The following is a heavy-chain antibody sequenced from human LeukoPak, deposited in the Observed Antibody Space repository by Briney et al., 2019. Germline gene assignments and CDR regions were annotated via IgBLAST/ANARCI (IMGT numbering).Heavy chain of an antibody. D-gene: IGHD5/OR15-5a*01. Sequence: SETLSLTCTDSGGSISSYYWSWIRQPPEKGLEWIGYIYSSGSTYYNPSLKSRVTISVDTSKNQFSLKLSSVTAADTAVYYCARDNRIVSRLDWYFDLWGRGTLVTVSS. CDR1: GGSISSYY. CDR3: ARDNRIVSRLDWYFDL. V-gene: IGHV4-59*01. CDR2: IYSSGST. J-gene: IGHJ2*01.